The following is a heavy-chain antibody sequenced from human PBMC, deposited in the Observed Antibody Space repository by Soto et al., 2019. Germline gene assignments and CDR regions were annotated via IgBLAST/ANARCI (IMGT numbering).Heavy chain of an antibody. D-gene: IGHD3-16*01. Sequence: EVQLLESGGGLVQPGGSLRLSCAASGFTFSSYAVSWVRQAPGKGLEWVSGISGSGGRTYYADSEKGRFTISRDNSRNTLYLQMSSLRAEDTAVYYCARGAWGTTYDYWGQGTLVTVSS. J-gene: IGHJ4*02. CDR2: ISGSGGRT. CDR3: ARGAWGTTYDY. V-gene: IGHV3-23*01. CDR1: GFTFSSYA.